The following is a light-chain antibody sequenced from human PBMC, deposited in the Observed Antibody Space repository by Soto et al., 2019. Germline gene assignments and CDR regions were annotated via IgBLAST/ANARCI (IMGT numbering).Light chain of an antibody. V-gene: IGKV3-11*01. CDR2: DAS. CDR1: QSVSSN. CDR3: QQRSNWPLT. Sequence: EIVMTQSPATLSVSPGERATLSYRASQSVSSNLAWYQQKPGQAPRLLIYDASNRATGIPARFSGSGSGTDFTLTISSLEPEDFAVYYCQQRSNWPLTFGGGTKVDI. J-gene: IGKJ4*01.